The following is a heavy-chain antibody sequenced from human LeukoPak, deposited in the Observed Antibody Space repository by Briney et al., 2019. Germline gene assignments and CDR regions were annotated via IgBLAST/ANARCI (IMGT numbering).Heavy chain of an antibody. D-gene: IGHD2-2*01. J-gene: IGHJ3*02. CDR1: GGSISNYY. CDR2: IYYSGSA. V-gene: IGHV4-59*08. Sequence: SETLSLTCTVSGGSISNYYWSWIRQPPGKGLEWIGYIYYSGSANYNPSLKSRVTISVDTSKNQFSLKLSSVTAADTAVYYCATRALGYCSSTSCRTRVFDIGGQGKMVTVSS. CDR3: ATRALGYCSSTSCRTRVFDI.